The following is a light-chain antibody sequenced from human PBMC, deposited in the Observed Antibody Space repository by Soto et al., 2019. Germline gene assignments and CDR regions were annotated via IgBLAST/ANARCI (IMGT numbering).Light chain of an antibody. Sequence: QSVLTQPASVSGSPGQSITISCTGTSSDIGGYNFVSWYQQHPGKAPKLIIFEVNNRPSGVSNRFSGSKSGNTASLTISGLQAEDEADYYCSFYTISGVFGGGTKLTVL. CDR3: SFYTISGV. V-gene: IGLV2-14*01. J-gene: IGLJ3*02. CDR1: SSDIGGYNF. CDR2: EVN.